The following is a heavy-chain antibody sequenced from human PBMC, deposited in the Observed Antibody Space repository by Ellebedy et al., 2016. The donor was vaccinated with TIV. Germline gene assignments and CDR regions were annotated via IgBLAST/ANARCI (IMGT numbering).Heavy chain of an antibody. CDR3: ARGIGESSGWLDK. V-gene: IGHV4-59*01. J-gene: IGHJ4*02. D-gene: IGHD6-19*01. CDR2: ISYRGTT. CDR1: GASINRSY. Sequence: MPSETLSLTCNVSGASINRSYWSWVRQYQGKGLEWIGNISYRGTTNSNPSLKSLVTISRDTSKNHFSLRLSSVTAADTGMYYCARGIGESSGWLDKWGQGTLVTVSS.